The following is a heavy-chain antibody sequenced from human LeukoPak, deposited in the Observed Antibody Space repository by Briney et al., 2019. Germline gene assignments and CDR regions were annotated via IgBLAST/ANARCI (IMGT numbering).Heavy chain of an antibody. CDR2: VFNNGTT. CDR1: GASISNYY. D-gene: IGHD3-3*01. V-gene: IGHV4-59*01. J-gene: IGHJ3*01. CDR3: AKEEFLEWLLSGSQGFDV. Sequence: SETLSLTCTVSGASISNYYWSWIRQPPGKGLEWIGYVFNNGTTNYNPPLKSRVSISVDTSKNRFSLKLSSVTAADTAVYYCAKEEFLEWLLSGSQGFDVLSQRKKVNVSS.